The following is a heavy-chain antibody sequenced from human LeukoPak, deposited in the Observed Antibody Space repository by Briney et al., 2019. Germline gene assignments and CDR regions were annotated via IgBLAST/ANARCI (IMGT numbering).Heavy chain of an antibody. J-gene: IGHJ4*02. D-gene: IGHD3-10*01. CDR2: IYYSGST. Sequence: PSETLSLTCTVSGGSISSYYWSWIRQPPGKGLEWIGYIYYSGSTNYNPSLKSRVTISVDTSKNQFSLKLSSVTAADTAVYYCAREDITMVRGVTPYFDYWGQGTLVTVSS. CDR1: GGSISSYY. CDR3: AREDITMVRGVTPYFDY. V-gene: IGHV4-59*12.